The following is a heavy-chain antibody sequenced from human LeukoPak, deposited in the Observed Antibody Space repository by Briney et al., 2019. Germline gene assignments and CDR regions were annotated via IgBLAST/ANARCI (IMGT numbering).Heavy chain of an antibody. V-gene: IGHV1-46*01. CDR2: INPSGGPA. D-gene: IGHD4-17*01. J-gene: IGHJ5*02. CDR1: GYTFTRYY. Sequence: GASVKVSCKASGYTFTRYYIHCVRQAPGQGLEWMGIINPSGGPANYAQKNPGRVTMTRDTSTSTVYMELNSLKSEDTAVYYCARGPPTTMTNRYFGLFDTWGQGTSVTVSS. CDR3: ARGPPTTMTNRYFGLFDT.